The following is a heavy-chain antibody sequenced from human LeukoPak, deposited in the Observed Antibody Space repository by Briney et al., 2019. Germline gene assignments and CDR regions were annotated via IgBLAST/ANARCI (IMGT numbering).Heavy chain of an antibody. V-gene: IGHV4-34*01. J-gene: IGHJ4*02. CDR1: GGSFSGYY. D-gene: IGHD1-1*01. CDR3: ARGIQHIDY. CDR2: INHSGST. Sequence: SETLSLTCVVYGGSFSGYYWSWIRQPPGKGLEWIGEINHSGSTNYNPSLKSRVTISVDTSKNQFSLKLSSVTAADTAVYYCARGIQHIDYWGQGTLVTVSS.